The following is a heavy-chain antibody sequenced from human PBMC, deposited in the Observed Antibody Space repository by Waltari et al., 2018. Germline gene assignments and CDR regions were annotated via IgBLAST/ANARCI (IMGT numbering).Heavy chain of an antibody. CDR3: VRDIPRDDSSCDV. J-gene: IGHJ6*02. CDR1: GLTISRNY. Sequence: EEQLVESGGGSVQPGGSLRLACAASGLTISRNYMNWVRQAPGKGLWGVAVMYVGGATQYADSVKDRFIISRDNSKNTLYLQMHSLRVDDTAVYYCVRDIPRDDSSCDVWGQGTTVIVSS. D-gene: IGHD6-13*01. CDR2: MYVGGAT. V-gene: IGHV3-66*01.